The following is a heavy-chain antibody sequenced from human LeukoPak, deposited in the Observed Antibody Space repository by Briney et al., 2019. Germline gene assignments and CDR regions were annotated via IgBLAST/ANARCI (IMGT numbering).Heavy chain of an antibody. J-gene: IGHJ3*02. CDR2: MDPNSGNT. D-gene: IGHD1-26*01. V-gene: IGHV1-8*03. CDR1: GYTFTSYD. Sequence: ASVKVSCEASGYTFTSYDINWVRQATGQGLEWMGWMDPNSGNTGYAQNFQGRVTITRNTSTKTAYLELSSLRSEDTAVYYCARRADSGSYYAAFDIWGQGTMVTVSS. CDR3: ARRADSGSYYAAFDI.